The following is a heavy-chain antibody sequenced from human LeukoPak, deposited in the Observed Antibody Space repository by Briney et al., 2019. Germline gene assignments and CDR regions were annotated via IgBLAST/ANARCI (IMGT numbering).Heavy chain of an antibody. Sequence: SETLSLTCTVSGGSISSGDYYWSWIRQPPGKGLEWIGYIHYSGRTYYNPSLKSRFPISVDTSKNQFSLKLSSVTAADTAVYFCTRVRSDGSGTIWGQGTMVTVSS. CDR2: IHYSGRT. D-gene: IGHD3-10*01. V-gene: IGHV4-30-4*08. J-gene: IGHJ3*02. CDR1: GGSISSGDYY. CDR3: TRVRSDGSGTI.